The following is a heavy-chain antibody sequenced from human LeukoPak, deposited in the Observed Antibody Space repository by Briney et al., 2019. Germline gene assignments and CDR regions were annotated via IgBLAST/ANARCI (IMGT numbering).Heavy chain of an antibody. Sequence: KDGESLKISCKGSGYSFTSYWIGWVRQMPGKGLEWMGIIYPGDSDTRYSPSFQGQVTISADKSISTAYLQWSSLKASDTAMYYCARLRGYCSGGSCYSGWFDPWGQGTLVTVSS. CDR2: IYPGDSDT. V-gene: IGHV5-51*01. CDR1: GYSFTSYW. J-gene: IGHJ5*02. CDR3: ARLRGYCSGGSCYSGWFDP. D-gene: IGHD2-15*01.